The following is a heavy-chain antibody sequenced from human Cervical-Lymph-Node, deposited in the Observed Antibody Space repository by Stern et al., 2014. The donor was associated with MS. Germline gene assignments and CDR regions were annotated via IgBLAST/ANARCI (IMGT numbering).Heavy chain of an antibody. CDR3: ARDDPDRTANYYAMDV. D-gene: IGHD1-14*01. Sequence: VQLVESGAEVKKPGSSVKVSCKASGDTFNSYSINWVRQAPGQRLEWMGRIIPVLGRPKYGQKFQGRVTISADKSTSTVNMEVSSLRSEDTAVYYCARDDPDRTANYYAMDVWGQGTTGIVSS. CDR1: GDTFNSYS. J-gene: IGHJ6*02. CDR2: IIPVLGRP. V-gene: IGHV1-69*09.